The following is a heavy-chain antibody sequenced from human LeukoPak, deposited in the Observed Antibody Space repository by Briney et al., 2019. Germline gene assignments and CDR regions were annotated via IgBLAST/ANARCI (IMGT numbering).Heavy chain of an antibody. CDR2: MNPNSGNT. CDR3: ARTLGDCSSTSCYWYNWFDP. J-gene: IGHJ5*02. V-gene: IGHV1-8*01. CDR1: GYTFTSYD. Sequence: ASVKVSCKASGYTFTSYDINWVRQATGQGLEWMGWMNPNSGNTGYAQKFQGRITMTRNTSISTAYMVLSSLRSEDTAVYYCARTLGDCSSTSCYWYNWFDPWGQGTLVTVSS. D-gene: IGHD2-2*01.